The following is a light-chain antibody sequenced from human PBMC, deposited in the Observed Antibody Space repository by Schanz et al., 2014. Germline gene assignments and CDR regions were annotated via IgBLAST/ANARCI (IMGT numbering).Light chain of an antibody. Sequence: DIQMTQSPSTLSASVGDRVTITCRASQSISSWLAWYQQKPGKAPKLLIYAASTLQSGVPSRFSGSGSGTDFTLTISCLQSEDFATYYCQQYKSYSALTFGGGTKVEIK. J-gene: IGKJ4*01. V-gene: IGKV1-5*01. CDR3: QQYKSYSALT. CDR1: QSISSW. CDR2: AAS.